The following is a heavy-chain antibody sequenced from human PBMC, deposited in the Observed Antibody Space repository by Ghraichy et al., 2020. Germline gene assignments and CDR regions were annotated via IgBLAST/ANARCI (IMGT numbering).Heavy chain of an antibody. CDR1: GYTFTSYA. D-gene: IGHD4-17*01. J-gene: IGHJ4*02. CDR3: ARVLTTVTVVGFDY. CDR2: INAGNGNT. Sequence: ASVKVSCKASGYTFTSYAMHWVRQAPGQRLEWMGWINAGNGNTKYSQKFQGRVTITRDTSASTAYMELSSLRSEDTAVYYCARVLTTVTVVGFDYWGQGTLVTVSS. V-gene: IGHV1-3*01.